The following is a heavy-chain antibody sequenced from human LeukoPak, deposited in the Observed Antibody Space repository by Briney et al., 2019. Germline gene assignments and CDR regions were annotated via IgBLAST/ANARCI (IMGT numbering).Heavy chain of an antibody. CDR2: IYTSGST. Sequence: SETLSLTCTVSGVSISGYYWSWIRPPAGKGLEWIGRIYTSGSTNYNPSLKSRVTISVVTSKNQFSLKLTSVTAADTAVYYCARGPYKYDGSGAFDIWGQGTMVTVSS. CDR1: GVSISGYY. J-gene: IGHJ3*02. V-gene: IGHV4-4*07. CDR3: ARGPYKYDGSGAFDI. D-gene: IGHD3-22*01.